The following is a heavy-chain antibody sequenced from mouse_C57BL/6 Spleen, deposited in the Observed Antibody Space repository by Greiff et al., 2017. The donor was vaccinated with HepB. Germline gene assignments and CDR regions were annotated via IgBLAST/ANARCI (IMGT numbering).Heavy chain of an antibody. J-gene: IGHJ3*01. CDR2: IAPANGNT. Sequence: VQLKQPVAELVRPGASVKLSCTASGFNIKNSYMHWVKQRPEQGLEWIGRIAPANGNTKYAPKFQGKATITADTPSNTAYLQLSSLTSEDTTIYYRAYYFGCPFANWGQGTLVTVSA. D-gene: IGHD1-1*02. V-gene: IGHV14-3*01. CDR3: AYYFGCPFAN. CDR1: GFNIKNSY.